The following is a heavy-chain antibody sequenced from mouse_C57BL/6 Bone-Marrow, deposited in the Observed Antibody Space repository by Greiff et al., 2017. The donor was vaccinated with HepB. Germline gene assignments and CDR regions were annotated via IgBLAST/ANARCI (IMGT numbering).Heavy chain of an antibody. CDR1: GFSFNTYA. Sequence: EVKLMESGGGLVQPKGSLKLSCAASGFSFNTYAMNWVRQAPGKGLEWVARIRSKSNNYATYYADSVKDRFTISRDDSESMLYLQMNNLKTEDTAMYYCVRRGSAMDYWGQGTSVTVSS. CDR3: VRRGSAMDY. V-gene: IGHV10-1*01. J-gene: IGHJ4*01. CDR2: IRSKSNNYAT.